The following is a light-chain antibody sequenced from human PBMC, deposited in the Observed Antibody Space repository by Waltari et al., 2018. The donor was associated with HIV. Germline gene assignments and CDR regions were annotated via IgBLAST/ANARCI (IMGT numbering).Light chain of an antibody. CDR3: QQYNSYWT. Sequence: DIQMTQSPSTLSASVGDRVTITCRASQRLSSWLAWYQQKPGKAPQLLFYKASSLESGVPSRFSGSGSGTEFTLTISSLQPDDFATYYCQQYNSYWTFGQGTKVEIK. V-gene: IGKV1-5*03. J-gene: IGKJ1*01. CDR1: QRLSSW. CDR2: KAS.